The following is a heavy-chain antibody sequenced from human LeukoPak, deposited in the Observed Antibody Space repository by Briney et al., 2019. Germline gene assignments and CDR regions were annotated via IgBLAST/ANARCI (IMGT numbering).Heavy chain of an antibody. J-gene: IGHJ4*02. CDR3: STNPVLTGIVGYDY. V-gene: IGHV1-24*01. CDR2: FDSEDGEI. CDR1: GYTLTQLS. Sequence: SVKVSSKVSGYTLTQLSMHWMRQAPGNGLEGMGGFDSEDGEIIYAQNINGRSTMTEHTYTKAAHTDLSRLRSEYTPVYHRSTNPVLTGIVGYDYWGQGTLVPVSS. D-gene: IGHD1-26*01.